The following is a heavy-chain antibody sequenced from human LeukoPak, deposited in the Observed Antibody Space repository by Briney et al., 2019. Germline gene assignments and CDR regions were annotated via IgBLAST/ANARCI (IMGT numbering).Heavy chain of an antibody. D-gene: IGHD6-13*01. CDR2: IKQDGSEK. J-gene: IGHJ4*02. CDR1: GLTFSSYR. CDR3: ARNIITSSWYLHFDY. Sequence: GYLRPYCSASGLTFSSYRLSWVRESPGRGPGWVSNIKQDGSEKYYVDSVRRRFTISRDRARNSLYLQMSSLRAEDTAVYFCARNIITSSWYLHFDYWGQGTLVTVSS. V-gene: IGHV3-7*01.